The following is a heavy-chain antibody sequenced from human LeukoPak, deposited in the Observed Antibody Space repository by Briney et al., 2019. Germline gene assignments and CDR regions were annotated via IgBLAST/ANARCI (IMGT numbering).Heavy chain of an antibody. V-gene: IGHV3-15*07. CDR2: IKSKTDGGTT. J-gene: IGHJ4*02. CDR1: GFTFSNAW. Sequence: GGSLRLSCAASGFTFSNAWMNWVRQAPGKGLEWVDRIKSKTDGGTTDYAAPVKGRFTISRDDSKNTLYLQMNSLKTEDTAVYYCAKDVANWGSVFDYWGQGALVTVSS. D-gene: IGHD7-27*01. CDR3: AKDVANWGSVFDY.